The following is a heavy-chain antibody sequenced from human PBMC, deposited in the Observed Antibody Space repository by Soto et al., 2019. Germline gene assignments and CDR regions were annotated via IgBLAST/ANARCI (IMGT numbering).Heavy chain of an antibody. V-gene: IGHV3-48*02. D-gene: IGHD3-10*01. CDR1: GFTFSSYS. CDR2: ISSSSSTI. J-gene: IGHJ4*02. CDR3: ASHDPPTGILLWFGEFDY. Sequence: GGSLRLSCAASGFTFSSYSMNWVRQAPGKGLEWVSYISSSSSTIYYADSVKGRFTISRDNAKNSLYLQMNSLRDEDTAVYYCASHDPPTGILLWFGEFDYWGQGTLVTVSS.